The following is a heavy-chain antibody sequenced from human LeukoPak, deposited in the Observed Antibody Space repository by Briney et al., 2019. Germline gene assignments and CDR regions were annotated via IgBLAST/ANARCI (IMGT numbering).Heavy chain of an antibody. J-gene: IGHJ4*02. D-gene: IGHD3-3*01. Sequence: SESLSPTCAVSGYSISSGYYWGWIRQPPGKGPEWIGSIYHSGSTYYNPSLKSRVTISVDTSKNQFSLKLSSVTAADTAVYYCRSWDRSFWSGYRPFDYWGQGALVTVSS. CDR3: RSWDRSFWSGYRPFDY. CDR1: GYSISSGYY. V-gene: IGHV4-38-2*01. CDR2: IYHSGST.